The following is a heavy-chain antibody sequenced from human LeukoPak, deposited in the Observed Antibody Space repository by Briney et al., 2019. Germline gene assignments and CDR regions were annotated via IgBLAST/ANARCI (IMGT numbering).Heavy chain of an antibody. CDR2: IRYDGSNK. D-gene: IGHD4-17*01. V-gene: IGHV3-30*02. J-gene: IGHJ4*02. CDR3: AKDLAGTTVTTQDY. Sequence: PGGSLRLSCAASGFTFSNFGMHWVRQAPGKGLEWVAFIRYDGSNKYYADSVKGRFTISRDNSKNTLYLQMNSLRAEDTAVYYCAKDLAGTTVTTQDYWGQGTLVTVSS. CDR1: GFTFSNFG.